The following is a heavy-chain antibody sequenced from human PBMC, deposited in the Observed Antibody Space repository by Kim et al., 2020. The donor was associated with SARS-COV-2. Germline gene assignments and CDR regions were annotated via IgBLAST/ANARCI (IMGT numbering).Heavy chain of an antibody. V-gene: IGHV3-23*01. Sequence: GGSLRLSCAASGFTFSNYAINWVRQAPGKGLEPVSAISDSGDSTYYADSVKGRFSISRDNSQNTVSLQMSSLRVEDSAVYYCAKRHVPSPTAPLESWGQGTLVTVSS. CDR2: ISDSGDST. D-gene: IGHD1-1*01. J-gene: IGHJ4*02. CDR3: AKRHVPSPTAPLES. CDR1: GFTFSNYA.